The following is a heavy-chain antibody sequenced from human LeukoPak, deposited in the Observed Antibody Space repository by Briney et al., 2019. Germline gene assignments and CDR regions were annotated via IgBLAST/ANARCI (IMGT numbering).Heavy chain of an antibody. Sequence: GGSLRLSCAASGFTFSSYSMNWVRQAPGKGLEWVSSISSSSAYIYYADSLKGRFTISRDNAKNSLYLQMNSLRAEDTAVYYCARDKYSDSSGALDDAFDIWGQGTMVTVSS. V-gene: IGHV3-21*01. CDR2: ISSSSAYI. D-gene: IGHD3-22*01. CDR1: GFTFSSYS. CDR3: ARDKYSDSSGALDDAFDI. J-gene: IGHJ3*02.